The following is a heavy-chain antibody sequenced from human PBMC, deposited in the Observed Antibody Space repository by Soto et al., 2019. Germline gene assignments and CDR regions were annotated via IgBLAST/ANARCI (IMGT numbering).Heavy chain of an antibody. D-gene: IGHD3-22*01. CDR3: ARQDSSGYSFDY. CDR2: INPSGGST. Sequence: QVQLVQSGAEVKKPGASVKVSCKASGYTYTSYYMHWVRQAPGQGLEWMGIINPSGGSTSYAQKFQGRVTMTRDTSTSTVYMELSSLRSEDTAVYYCARQDSSGYSFDYWGQGTLVTVSS. J-gene: IGHJ4*02. CDR1: GYTYTSYY. V-gene: IGHV1-46*01.